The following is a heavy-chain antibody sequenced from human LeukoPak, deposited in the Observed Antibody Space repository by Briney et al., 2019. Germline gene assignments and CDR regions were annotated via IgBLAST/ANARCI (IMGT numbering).Heavy chain of an antibody. CDR3: ASRKYSSSRAHDS. D-gene: IGHD6-13*01. CDR2: IYYSGST. V-gene: IGHV4-31*03. J-gene: IGHJ5*01. CDR1: GGSISSGGYY. Sequence: SRTLSLTCTVSGGSISSGGYYWSWISQHPGKGLEWIGYIYYSGSTYYNPSLKSRVTISVDASKNQFSLKLSSVTAADTAVYYCASRKYSSSRAHDSWGQGTLVTVSS.